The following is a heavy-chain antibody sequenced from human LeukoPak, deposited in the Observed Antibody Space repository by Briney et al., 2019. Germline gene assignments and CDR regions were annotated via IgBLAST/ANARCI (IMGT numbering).Heavy chain of an antibody. CDR2: ISYDGSNK. D-gene: IGHD1-26*01. CDR3: AKRMSGSYYPEY. Sequence: GGSLRLSCAASGFTFSSYGMHWVRQAPGKGLEWVAVISYDGSNKYYADSVKGRFTISRDNSENTLYLQMNSLTAEDTAVYYCAKRMSGSYYPEYWGQGTLVTVSS. CDR1: GFTFSSYG. J-gene: IGHJ4*02. V-gene: IGHV3-30*18.